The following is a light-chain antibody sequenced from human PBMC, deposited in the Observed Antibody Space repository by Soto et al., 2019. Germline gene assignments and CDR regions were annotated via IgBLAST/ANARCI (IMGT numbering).Light chain of an antibody. J-gene: IGKJ2*01. Sequence: EIGLTQSPGTLSLSPGERATLSCRASHSVRSSYLAWYQQKPGQAPRLLIYGASSRATGIPDRFSGSGSGTDFTLTISRLEPEDFAVYYCQQYGSSPPYTFGQGTKLEIK. CDR1: HSVRSSY. V-gene: IGKV3-20*01. CDR2: GAS. CDR3: QQYGSSPPYT.